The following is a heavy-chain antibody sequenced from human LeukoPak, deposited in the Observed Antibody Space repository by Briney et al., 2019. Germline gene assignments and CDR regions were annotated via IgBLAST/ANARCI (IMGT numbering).Heavy chain of an antibody. Sequence: GRSLRLSCAASGFTFSSYAMHWVRQAPGKGLEWVAVISYDGSNKYYADSVKGRFTISRDNFKNTLYLQMNSLRAEDTAVYYCARIAAAVWYYFDYWGQGTLVTVSS. CDR2: ISYDGSNK. CDR1: GFTFSSYA. D-gene: IGHD6-13*01. V-gene: IGHV3-30*04. CDR3: ARIAAAVWYYFDY. J-gene: IGHJ4*02.